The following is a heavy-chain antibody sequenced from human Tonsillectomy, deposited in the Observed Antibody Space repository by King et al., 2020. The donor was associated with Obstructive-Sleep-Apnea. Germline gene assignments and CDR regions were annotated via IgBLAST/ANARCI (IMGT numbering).Heavy chain of an antibody. Sequence: VQLQESGPGLVKPSETLSLTCTVSGGSISSYYWSWIRQPPGKGLDWIGYISYSGSTNYNPSLKSRATISVDTSKNQFSLKLSSVTAADTAVYYCARSLDSSGYYYTNYWGQGTLVTVSS. CDR3: ARSLDSSGYYYTNY. J-gene: IGHJ4*02. D-gene: IGHD3-22*01. V-gene: IGHV4-59*08. CDR1: GGSISSYY. CDR2: ISYSGST.